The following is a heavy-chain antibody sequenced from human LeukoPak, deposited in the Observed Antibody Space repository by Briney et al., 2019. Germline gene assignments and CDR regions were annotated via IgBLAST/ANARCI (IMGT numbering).Heavy chain of an antibody. Sequence: GGSLRLSCAASGFTFSSYAMSWVRQAPGKGLEWVSAISGSSSSTYYADSVKGRFTISRDNSKNTLYLQMNSLRAEDTAVYYCVKDYQVGNSPAFGDYWGQGTLVTISS. V-gene: IGHV3-23*01. CDR2: ISGSSSST. J-gene: IGHJ4*02. CDR3: VKDYQVGNSPAFGDY. CDR1: GFTFSSYA. D-gene: IGHD1-26*01.